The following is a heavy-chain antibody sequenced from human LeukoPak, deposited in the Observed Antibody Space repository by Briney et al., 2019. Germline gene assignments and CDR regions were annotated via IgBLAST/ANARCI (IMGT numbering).Heavy chain of an antibody. D-gene: IGHD2-2*01. CDR1: GFTFISYG. CDR2: IRYDGSNK. CDR3: ALPLGYCSSTSCTPDY. V-gene: IGHV3-30*02. J-gene: IGHJ4*02. Sequence: PGGSLRLSCAASGFTFISYGMHWVRQAPGKGLEWVAFIRYDGSNKYYADSVKGRFTISRDNSKNTLYLQMNSLRAEDTAVYYCALPLGYCSSTSCTPDYWGQGTLVTVSS.